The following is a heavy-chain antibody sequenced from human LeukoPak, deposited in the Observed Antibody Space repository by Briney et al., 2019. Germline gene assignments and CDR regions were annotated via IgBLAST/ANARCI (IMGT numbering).Heavy chain of an antibody. D-gene: IGHD3-3*01. CDR1: GFTFSSYW. CDR2: INSDGGST. J-gene: IGHJ5*02. V-gene: IGHV3-74*01. CDR3: ARERSITIFGVVDWFDP. Sequence: PWGSLRLSCAASGFTFSSYWMHWVRQAPGKGLVWVSRINSDGGSTSYADSVKGRFTISRDNAKNTLYLQMNSLRAEDTAVYYCARERSITIFGVVDWFDPWGQGTLLTVSS.